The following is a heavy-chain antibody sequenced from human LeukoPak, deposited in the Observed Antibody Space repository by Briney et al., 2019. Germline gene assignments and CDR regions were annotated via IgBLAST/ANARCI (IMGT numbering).Heavy chain of an antibody. D-gene: IGHD4-23*01. CDR3: ARGDYGGNSYFDY. J-gene: IGHJ4*02. Sequence: PGGSLGLSCAASGFTFSSYSMNWVRQAPGKGLEWVSYISSSSSTIYYADSVKGRFTISRDNAKNSLYLQMNSLRAEDTAVYYCARGDYGGNSYFDYWGQGTLVTVSS. CDR2: ISSSSSTI. V-gene: IGHV3-48*01. CDR1: GFTFSSYS.